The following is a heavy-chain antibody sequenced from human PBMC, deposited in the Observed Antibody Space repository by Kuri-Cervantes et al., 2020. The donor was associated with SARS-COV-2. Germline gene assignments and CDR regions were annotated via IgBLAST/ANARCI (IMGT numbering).Heavy chain of an antibody. V-gene: IGHV1-2*02. CDR2: SNPNSGGT. Sequence: ASVKVSCKASGYIFDAYNIHWVRQAPGQGPEWMGWSNPNSGGTQYATSFQGRVTMTRDTSTSTGYMELRSLRSDDTAVYYCASDTFRAAQHSSGNGGSYPTLGSFWGQGTLVTVSS. CDR3: ASDTFRAAQHSSGNGGSYPTLGSF. J-gene: IGHJ4*02. CDR1: GYIFDAYN. D-gene: IGHD3-22*01.